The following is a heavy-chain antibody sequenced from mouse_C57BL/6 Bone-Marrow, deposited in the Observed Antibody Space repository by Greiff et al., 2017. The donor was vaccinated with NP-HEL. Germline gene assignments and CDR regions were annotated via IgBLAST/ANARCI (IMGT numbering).Heavy chain of an antibody. CDR3: ARDPYCYGSSHFDY. V-gene: IGHV1-55*01. CDR1: GYTFTSYW. J-gene: IGHJ2*01. CDR2: IYPGSGST. Sequence: QVQLQQPGAELVKPGASVKMSCKASGYTFTSYWITWVKQRPGQGLEWIGDIYPGSGSTNYNEKFKGKATLTVDTSSSTAYMQLSSLTSEDSAVYYCARDPYCYGSSHFDYWGQGTTLTVSS. D-gene: IGHD1-1*01.